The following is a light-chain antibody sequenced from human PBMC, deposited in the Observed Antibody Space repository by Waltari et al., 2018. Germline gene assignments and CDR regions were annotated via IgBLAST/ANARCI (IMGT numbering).Light chain of an antibody. CDR1: QSVSRA. CDR2: GAS. Sequence: EIVLTQSPGTVSLSPGERATLSCRDSQSVSRALAWDQQKPGQAPRLLMYGASIRATGIPDRFSGGGSGTDFSLTISRLEPEDSASYYCQHYVTLPVTFGQGTKVEIK. J-gene: IGKJ1*01. V-gene: IGKV3-20*01. CDR3: QHYVTLPVT.